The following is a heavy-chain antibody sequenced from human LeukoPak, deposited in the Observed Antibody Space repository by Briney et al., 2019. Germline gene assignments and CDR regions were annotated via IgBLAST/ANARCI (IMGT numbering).Heavy chain of an antibody. Sequence: ASVKVSCKASGYTFTSYAMHWVRQAPGQRLEWMGWINAGNGNTKYSQKFQGRVTITRDTSASTAYMELSSLRSEDTAVYYCARLSSGGPHFDYWGQGPLVTVSS. CDR3: ARLSSGGPHFDY. V-gene: IGHV1-3*01. CDR2: INAGNGNT. J-gene: IGHJ4*02. CDR1: GYTFTSYA. D-gene: IGHD6-19*01.